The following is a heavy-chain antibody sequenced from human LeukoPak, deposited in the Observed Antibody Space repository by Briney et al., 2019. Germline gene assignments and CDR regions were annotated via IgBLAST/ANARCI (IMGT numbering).Heavy chain of an antibody. CDR1: GGSISSSNW. CDR2: IYHSGST. D-gene: IGHD2-21*02. CDR3: ASSSNPELVTIPFDY. J-gene: IGHJ4*02. V-gene: IGHV4-4*02. Sequence: SETLSLTCAVSGGSISSSNWWSWVRQPPGKGLEWIGEIYHSGSTNYNPSLKSRVTISVDKSKNQFSLKPSSVTAADTAVYYCASSSNPELVTIPFDYWGQGTLVTVSS.